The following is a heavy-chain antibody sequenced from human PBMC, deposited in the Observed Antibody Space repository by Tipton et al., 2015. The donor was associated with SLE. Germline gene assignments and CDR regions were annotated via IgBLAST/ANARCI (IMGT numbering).Heavy chain of an antibody. J-gene: IGHJ4*02. D-gene: IGHD2/OR15-2a*01. Sequence: GSLRLSCTASEFSFSTYTMNWVRQAPGMGLEWLSSIDSNGNHIHYADSVKGRFTISRDNAKNSLYLQMNSLRADDTAVYYCARDGLGTFFQEHWGQGTLVTVSS. CDR2: IDSNGNHI. CDR3: ARDGLGTFFQEH. CDR1: EFSFSTYT. V-gene: IGHV3-21*03.